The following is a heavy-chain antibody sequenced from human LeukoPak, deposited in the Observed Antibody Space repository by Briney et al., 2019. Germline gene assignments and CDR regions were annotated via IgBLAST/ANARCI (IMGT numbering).Heavy chain of an antibody. CDR2: IRYDGSNK. CDR1: GFTFSSYG. D-gene: IGHD1-26*01. CDR3: AKEEFSFSGSYFVY. V-gene: IGHV3-30*02. Sequence: PGGSLRLSCAASGFTFSSYGMHWVRQAPGKGLEWVAFIRYDGSNKYYADSVKGRFTISRDNSKNTLYLQMNSLRAEDTAVYYCAKEEFSFSGSYFVYWGQGTLVTVSS. J-gene: IGHJ4*02.